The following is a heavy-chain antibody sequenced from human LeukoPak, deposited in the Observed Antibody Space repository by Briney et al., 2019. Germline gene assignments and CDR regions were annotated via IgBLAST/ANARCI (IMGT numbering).Heavy chain of an antibody. CDR2: INGDGSIT. Sequence: GGSLRLSCAASGFTFSRHWVYWVRQAPGKGLVWVSRINGDGSITTYADSVKGRFTISRDNAKNTVFLQMNSLRAEDTAVYYCARVGLSWGGVDVWGQGTMVTVSS. V-gene: IGHV3-74*01. CDR3: ARVGLSWGGVDV. CDR1: GFTFSRHW. J-gene: IGHJ3*01. D-gene: IGHD7-27*01.